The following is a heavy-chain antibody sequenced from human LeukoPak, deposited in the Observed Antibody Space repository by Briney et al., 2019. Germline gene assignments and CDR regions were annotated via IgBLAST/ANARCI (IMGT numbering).Heavy chain of an antibody. CDR2: IYSGGGT. CDR3: ARVNSGSFTFDY. Sequence: QPGGSLRLSCAASGIIVSSNYMSWVRQAPGKGLEWVSVIYSGGGTYYADSVRGRFTISRDNSKNTLYLQMNSLRAEDTAVYYCARVNSGSFTFDYWGQGTLVTVSS. J-gene: IGHJ4*02. V-gene: IGHV3-53*01. D-gene: IGHD1-26*01. CDR1: GIIVSSNY.